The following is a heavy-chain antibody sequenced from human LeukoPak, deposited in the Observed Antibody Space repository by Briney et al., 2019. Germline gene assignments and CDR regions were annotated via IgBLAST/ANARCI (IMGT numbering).Heavy chain of an antibody. V-gene: IGHV3-21*01. CDR1: GFTFSSYS. J-gene: IGHJ5*02. D-gene: IGHD3-16*02. Sequence: GGSLRLSCAAPGFTFSSYSMDWVRQAPGKGLEWVSSISSSSSYIYYADSVKGRFTISRDNAKNSLYLQTNSLRAEDTAVYYCARGDYDYVWGSLSLYRFDPWGQGTLVTVSS. CDR3: ARGDYDYVWGSLSLYRFDP. CDR2: ISSSSSYI.